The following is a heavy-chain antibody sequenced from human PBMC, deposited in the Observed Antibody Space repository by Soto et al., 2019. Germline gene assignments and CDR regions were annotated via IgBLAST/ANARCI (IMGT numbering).Heavy chain of an antibody. CDR2: IWYDDK. CDR1: GFTFSSYG. Sequence: PGGSLRLSCAASGFTFSSYGMHWVRQAPGKGLEWVAVIWYDDKYYADSVKGRFTISRDNSKNTLYLQMNSLRAEDTAVYYCARDLVDSSGPFDYWGQGTLVTVSS. CDR3: ARDLVDSSGPFDY. J-gene: IGHJ4*02. V-gene: IGHV3-33*01. D-gene: IGHD3-22*01.